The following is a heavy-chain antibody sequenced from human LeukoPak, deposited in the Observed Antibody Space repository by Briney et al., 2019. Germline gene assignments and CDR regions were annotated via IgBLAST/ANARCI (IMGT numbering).Heavy chain of an antibody. Sequence: GGSLRLSCAASGFTFSSYGMHWVRQAPGKGLEWVAVISYDGSNKYYADSVKGRFTISRDNSKNTLYLQMNSLRAEDTAVYYCAKDPVRKGYCSSTSCFDNWFDPWGQGTLVTVSS. CDR1: GFTFSSYG. D-gene: IGHD2-2*01. CDR2: ISYDGSNK. CDR3: AKDPVRKGYCSSTSCFDNWFDP. J-gene: IGHJ5*02. V-gene: IGHV3-30*18.